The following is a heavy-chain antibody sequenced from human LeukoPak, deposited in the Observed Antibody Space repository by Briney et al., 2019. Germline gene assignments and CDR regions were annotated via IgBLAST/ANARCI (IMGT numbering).Heavy chain of an antibody. D-gene: IGHD5-12*01. V-gene: IGHV6-1*01. J-gene: IGHJ3*02. CDR1: GDSVSSNSAA. CDR2: TYYRSKWYN. CDR3: ARDSYRGNATAFDI. Sequence: SQTLSLTCAISGDSVSSNSAAWNWIRQSPSRGLEWLGRTYYRSKWYNDYAVSVESRITINPETSKNPFPLQLNSLTPEDTAVYYCARDSYRGNATAFDIWGQGTLVTVSS.